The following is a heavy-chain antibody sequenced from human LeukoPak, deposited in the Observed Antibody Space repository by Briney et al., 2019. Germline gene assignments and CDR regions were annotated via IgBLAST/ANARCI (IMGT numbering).Heavy chain of an antibody. V-gene: IGHV3-74*01. CDR3: ARDHEDTAMDYYYYYYGMDV. J-gene: IGHJ6*02. CDR2: INSDGSST. D-gene: IGHD5-18*01. CDR1: GFTFSSYW. Sequence: GGSLRLSCAASGFTFSSYWMHWVRQAPGKGLVWVSRINSDGSSTSYADSVKGRFTISRDNAKNTLYLQMNSLRAEDTAVYYCARDHEDTAMDYYYYYYGMDVWGQGTTVTVSS.